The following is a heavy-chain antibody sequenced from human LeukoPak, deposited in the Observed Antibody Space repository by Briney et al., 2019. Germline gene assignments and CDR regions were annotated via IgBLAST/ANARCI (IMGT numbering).Heavy chain of an antibody. D-gene: IGHD5-12*01. V-gene: IGHV3-23*01. Sequence: GGSLRLSCAASGFTFSTYAMSWVRQAPGKGLEWVSLIRGSTYYADSVKGRFTISRDNSRNTLYLQMNSLRAEDTALYYCAKDLGGSTDYWGQGTLVTVSS. CDR3: AKDLGGSTDY. CDR1: GFTFSTYA. CDR2: IRGST. J-gene: IGHJ4*02.